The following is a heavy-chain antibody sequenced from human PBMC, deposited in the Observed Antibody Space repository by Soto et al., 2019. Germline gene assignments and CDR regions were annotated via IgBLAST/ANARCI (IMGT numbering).Heavy chain of an antibody. J-gene: IGHJ4*02. D-gene: IGHD3-16*01. CDR1: GFTFRSYV. CDR3: ARWGTTGGLEV. CDR2: TSYDGSNN. V-gene: IGHV3-33*05. Sequence: QVQLVESGGGVVQPGTSLRLSCVGSGFTFRSYVIHWVRQAPGKGLEWVALTSYDGSNNFYGDSVKGRFTISRHNSRNTVELQMDSLTFEVTAVYYCARWGTTGGLEVWGQGTLVCVSS.